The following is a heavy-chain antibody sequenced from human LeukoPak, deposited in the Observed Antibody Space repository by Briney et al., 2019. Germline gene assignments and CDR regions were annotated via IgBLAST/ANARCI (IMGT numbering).Heavy chain of an antibody. Sequence: GGSLRLSCAASGFTFSSYAMSWVRQAPGKGLEWVSAISGSGGSTYYADSVKGRFTISRDNSKNTLYLQMNSLRAQDTAVYYCAKDGGSSWQQYFDYWGQGTLVTVSS. CDR3: AKDGGSSWQQYFDY. V-gene: IGHV3-23*01. J-gene: IGHJ4*02. CDR2: ISGSGGST. D-gene: IGHD6-13*01. CDR1: GFTFSSYA.